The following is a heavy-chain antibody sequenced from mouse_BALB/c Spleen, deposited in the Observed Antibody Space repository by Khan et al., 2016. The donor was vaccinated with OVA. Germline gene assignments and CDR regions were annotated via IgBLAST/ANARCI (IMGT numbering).Heavy chain of an antibody. CDR2: ILPGSGTT. CDR1: GYTFSTYW. D-gene: IGHD2-2*01. V-gene: IGHV1-9*01. J-gene: IGHJ2*01. CDR3: ARSGGYDGDY. Sequence: QVQLQQSGAELMKPGASVKISCKATGYTFSTYWIEWVMQRPGHGLEWIGEILPGSGTTNYSEKFKDKATLTADTSSNTAYMQLSSLTSEDSAVYYSARSGGYDGDYWGQGTTLTVSS.